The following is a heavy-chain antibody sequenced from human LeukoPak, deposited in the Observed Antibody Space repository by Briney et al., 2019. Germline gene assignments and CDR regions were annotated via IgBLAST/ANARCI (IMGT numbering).Heavy chain of an antibody. CDR1: GGSISSYY. CDR3: ARGGSGSYSLPFDY. Sequence: SETLSLTCTVSGGSISSYYWSWIRQPPGKGLEWIGYIYYSGSTNYNPSLKSRVTISVDTSKSQFSLKLSSVTAADTAVYYCARGGSGSYSLPFDYWGQGTLVTVSS. J-gene: IGHJ4*02. D-gene: IGHD3-10*01. CDR2: IYYSGST. V-gene: IGHV4-59*08.